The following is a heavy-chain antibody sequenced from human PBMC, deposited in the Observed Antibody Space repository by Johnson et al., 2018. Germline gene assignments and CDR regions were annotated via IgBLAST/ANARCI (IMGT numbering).Heavy chain of an antibody. CDR3: ARASIVQSSGYRYGAAPPEGKNYYGMDV. CDR1: GFTFSDYY. CDR2: ISSSGGTI. Sequence: QVQLVQSGGGLVKPGGSLRLSCAASGFTFSDYYMSWIRQAPGKGLEWVSYISSSGGTIYYADSVKGRFTISRDNAKNSLYLQMNSLRAEDTAVYYCARASIVQSSGYRYGAAPPEGKNYYGMDVWGQGTTVTVSS. V-gene: IGHV3-11*04. D-gene: IGHD5-18*01. J-gene: IGHJ6*02.